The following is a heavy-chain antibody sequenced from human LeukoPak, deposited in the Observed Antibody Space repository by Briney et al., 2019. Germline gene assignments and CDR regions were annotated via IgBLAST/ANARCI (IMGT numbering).Heavy chain of an antibody. Sequence: PGGSLRLSCAASGFTFSSYSMTWVRQAPGKGLEWVSSISSSSSYIYYADSVKGRFTISRDNAKNSLYLQMNSLRAEDTAVYYCASSQTDAFDIWGQGTMVTVSP. CDR1: GFTFSSYS. CDR2: ISSSSSYI. CDR3: ASSQTDAFDI. V-gene: IGHV3-21*01. J-gene: IGHJ3*02.